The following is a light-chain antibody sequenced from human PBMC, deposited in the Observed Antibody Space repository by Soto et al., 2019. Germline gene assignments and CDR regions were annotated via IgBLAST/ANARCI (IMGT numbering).Light chain of an antibody. CDR1: QSLLHITGETF. CDR3: MQSTQLPPT. J-gene: IGKJ5*01. V-gene: IGKV2D-29*02. Sequence: DVVMTQTPLSLSVAPGQPASISCKSSQSLLHITGETFLFWYLQKSGQSPQLLIYEVSTRVSGVPNRCRCSGSWTDFTLEISRVETDDVGIYYCMQSTQLPPTFGQGTRLGIE. CDR2: EVS.